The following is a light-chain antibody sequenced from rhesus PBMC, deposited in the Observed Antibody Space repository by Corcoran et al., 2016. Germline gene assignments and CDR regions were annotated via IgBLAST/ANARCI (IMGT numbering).Light chain of an antibody. V-gene: IGKV3-40*03. CDR2: SAY. Sequence: EIGMTQSPATLSLSPGETATLSCRASERVGSYLDWYQQKPGQAPKLLVHSAYFRATGIPERVRGSESGTEFTLTISSLEPEDVGIYFCLQSSNWPRTFGQGTKVEIK. CDR3: LQSSNWPRT. CDR1: ERVGSY. J-gene: IGKJ1*01.